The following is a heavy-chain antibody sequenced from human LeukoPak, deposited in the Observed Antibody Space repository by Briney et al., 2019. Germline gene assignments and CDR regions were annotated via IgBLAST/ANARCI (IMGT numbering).Heavy chain of an antibody. V-gene: IGHV3-30*18. CDR3: AKWGPYDSIGSDDY. CDR2: ISFDEVNK. J-gene: IGHJ4*02. CDR1: GFTFTSYG. D-gene: IGHD3-22*01. Sequence: GGSLRLSCAASGFTFTSYGMHWVRQAPGKGLEWVAFISFDEVNKYYADSVKGRFTISRDNSENTLFLQTNSLRAEDTAVYYCAKWGPYDSIGSDDYWGQGTLVTVSS.